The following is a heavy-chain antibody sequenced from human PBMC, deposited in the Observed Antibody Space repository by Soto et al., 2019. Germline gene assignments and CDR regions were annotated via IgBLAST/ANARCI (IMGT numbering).Heavy chain of an antibody. CDR2: ISYDGNNK. CDR1: GFTFSSFG. Sequence: QVHLVESGGGVVQPGRSLRLSCAASGFTFSSFGMHWVRQAPGKGLEWVAVISYDGNNKYYADSVKGRFTISRDNSKNTLYLQMNSLRAEDTAVYFCAKEKLYQAQIAAHRGMDVWSQGTAVTVSS. J-gene: IGHJ6*02. D-gene: IGHD6-6*01. CDR3: AKEKLYQAQIAAHRGMDV. V-gene: IGHV3-30*18.